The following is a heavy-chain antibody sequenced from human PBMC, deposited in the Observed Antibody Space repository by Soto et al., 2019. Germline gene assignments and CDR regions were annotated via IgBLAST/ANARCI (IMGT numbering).Heavy chain of an antibody. J-gene: IGHJ4*02. D-gene: IGHD5-12*01. CDR1: GGTFSSYT. V-gene: IGHV1-69*08. Sequence: QVQLVQSGAEVKKPGSSVKVSCKASGGTFSSYTISWVRQAPGQVLEWMGRIIPILGIANYAQKFQGRVTITADKSTSTAAMELSSLRSEDTAVYYSARDSYSGYDEYYSDYWGQGPLLTVSS. CDR3: ARDSYSGYDEYYSDY. CDR2: IIPILGIA.